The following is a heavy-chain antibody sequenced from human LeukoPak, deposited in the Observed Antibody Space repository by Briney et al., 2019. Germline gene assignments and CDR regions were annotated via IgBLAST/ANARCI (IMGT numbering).Heavy chain of an antibody. CDR1: GFIFSSHA. J-gene: IGHJ4*02. V-gene: IGHV3-30*03. Sequence: GGSLRLSCAASGFIFSSHAMHWVRQAPGKGLEWVAVISYAGDDGSNIYYADSVKGRFTISRDNSKNTLYLQMNSLRAEDTAAYYCARGPWFGELSNMYYFDYWGQGTLVTVSS. CDR3: ARGPWFGELSNMYYFDY. D-gene: IGHD3-10*01. CDR2: ISYAGDDGSNI.